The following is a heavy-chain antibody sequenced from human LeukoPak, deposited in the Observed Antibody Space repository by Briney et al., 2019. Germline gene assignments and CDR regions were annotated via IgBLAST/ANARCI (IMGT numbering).Heavy chain of an antibody. CDR1: GYTFTSYD. V-gene: IGHV1-8*01. CDR2: TNPKSGNT. J-gene: IGHJ4*02. Sequence: GASVKVSCRASGYTFTSYDINWVRQATGQGLEWMGWTNPKSGNTGYAQKFQGRVTMTRDTSISTAYMELSSLRSEDTAVYYCERVTGSIYYWGQGTLVTVSS. CDR3: ERVTGSIYY. D-gene: IGHD1-26*01.